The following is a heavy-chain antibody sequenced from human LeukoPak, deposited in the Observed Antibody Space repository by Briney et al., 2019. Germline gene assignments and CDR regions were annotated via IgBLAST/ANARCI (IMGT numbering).Heavy chain of an antibody. V-gene: IGHV3-48*03. CDR2: ISSSSSTI. CDR1: GYTFTSYD. CDR3: ARGLWFGDLSWFDP. J-gene: IGHJ5*02. Sequence: SCKASGYTFTSYDINWVRQAPGKGLEWVSYISSSSSTIYYADSVKGRFTISRDNAKNSLYLQMNSLRAEDTAVYYCARGLWFGDLSWFDPWGQGTLVTVSS. D-gene: IGHD3-10*01.